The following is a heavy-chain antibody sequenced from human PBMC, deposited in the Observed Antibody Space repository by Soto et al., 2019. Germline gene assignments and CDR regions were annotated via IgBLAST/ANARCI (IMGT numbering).Heavy chain of an antibody. CDR3: ARVVVVPAGPFDY. D-gene: IGHD2-2*01. V-gene: IGHV3-30-3*01. CDR1: GFTFSSYA. J-gene: IGHJ4*02. CDR2: ISYDGSNK. Sequence: QVQLVESGGGVVQPGRSLRLSCAASGFTFSSYAMHWVRQAPGKGLEWVAGISYDGSNKYYADSVKGRFTISRDNSKNTLYLQMNSLRAEDTAVYYCARVVVVPAGPFDYWGQGTLVTVAS.